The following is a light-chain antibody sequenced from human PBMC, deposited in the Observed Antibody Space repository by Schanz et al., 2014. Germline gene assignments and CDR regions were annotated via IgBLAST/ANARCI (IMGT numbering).Light chain of an antibody. CDR1: SSNIGAGYD. CDR2: GNS. Sequence: QSVLTQPPSVSGAPGQRVTISCTGSSSNIGAGYDVHWYQQLPGTAPKLLIYGNSNRPSGVPDRFSGSKSGTSASLVITGHHADDEDYYYHHSDSSIRLPVVFGGGTKLTVL. CDR3: HSDSSIRLPVV. J-gene: IGLJ3*02. V-gene: IGLV1-40*01.